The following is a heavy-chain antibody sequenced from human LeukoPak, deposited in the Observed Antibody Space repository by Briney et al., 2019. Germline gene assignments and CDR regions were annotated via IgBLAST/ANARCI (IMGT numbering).Heavy chain of an antibody. Sequence: PGGSLRLSCTASGLTISDYYMTWVRQAPGKGPEWISYISGSSRTIYSADSVKGRFTISRDNAKNSLYLQMNSLRAEDTAVCYCAGPPRGYRSTYLVQGLGSWGQGTLVTVSS. J-gene: IGHJ4*02. D-gene: IGHD5-12*01. V-gene: IGHV3-11*01. CDR3: AGPPRGYRSTYLVQGLGS. CDR1: GLTISDYY. CDR2: ISGSSRTI.